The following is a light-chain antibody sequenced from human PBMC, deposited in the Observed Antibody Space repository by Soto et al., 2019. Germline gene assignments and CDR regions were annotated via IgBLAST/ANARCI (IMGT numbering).Light chain of an antibody. CDR3: QQYGTSPQT. CDR1: QSDSRNY. J-gene: IGKJ1*01. V-gene: IGKV3-20*01. Sequence: VLTQSPGALSLSPGASATLSCRASQSDSRNYFAWYQQKPGQAPRLLISGASNSRATGVPDRFSGGGSGTDFILTISRLEPEEFAVYFCQQYGTSPQTVGQGTKVDIK. CDR2: GASN.